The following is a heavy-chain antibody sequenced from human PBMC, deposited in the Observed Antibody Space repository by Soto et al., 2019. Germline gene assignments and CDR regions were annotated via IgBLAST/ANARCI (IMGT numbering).Heavy chain of an antibody. J-gene: IGHJ5*02. CDR2: IIPIFGTA. D-gene: IGHD2-21*01. CDR1: GGTFSSYA. CDR3: AREVLGAIATSWFDP. V-gene: IGHV1-69*06. Sequence: QVQLVQSGAEVKKPGSSVKVSCKAYGGTFSSYAISWVRQAPGQGLEWMGGIIPIFGTANYAQKFQGRVTITADKSTSTAYMELSSLRSEDTAVYYCAREVLGAIATSWFDPWGQGTLVTVSS.